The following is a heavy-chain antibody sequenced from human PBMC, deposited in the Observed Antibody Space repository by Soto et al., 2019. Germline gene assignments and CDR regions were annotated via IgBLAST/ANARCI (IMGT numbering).Heavy chain of an antibody. CDR2: IYYSGTT. V-gene: IGHV4-31*03. CDR3: ARRAVNTGGRFDS. CDR1: GGSISSNGYY. D-gene: IGHD4-17*01. J-gene: IGHJ4*02. Sequence: QVQLQESGPGLVKPSQTLSLTCSVSGGSISSNGYYWAWLRQHPGKGLEWIGYIYYSGTTYYNPSLKSRVSISTDTSKNQFFLKLNSVTAADTAVYYCARRAVNTGGRFDSWGQGTLVTVSS.